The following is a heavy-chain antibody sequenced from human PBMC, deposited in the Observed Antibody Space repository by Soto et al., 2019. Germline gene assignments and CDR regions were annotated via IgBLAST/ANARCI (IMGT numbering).Heavy chain of an antibody. J-gene: IGHJ4*02. D-gene: IGHD3-22*01. CDR3: ASCRSSGYFLFAY. Sequence: QLQLQESGSGLVKPSQTLSLTCAVSGGSISSGGYSWSWIRQPPGKGLEWIGYIYHSGSTYYNPSLKSRVTISVDRSKNQFSLKLSSVTAADTAVYYCASCRSSGYFLFAYWGQGTLVTVSS. CDR1: GGSISSGGYS. V-gene: IGHV4-30-2*01. CDR2: IYHSGST.